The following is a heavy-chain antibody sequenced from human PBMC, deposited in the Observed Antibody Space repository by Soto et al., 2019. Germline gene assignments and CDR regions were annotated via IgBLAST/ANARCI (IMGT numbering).Heavy chain of an antibody. Sequence: SVKVSCKASGYTFTSYGISWVRQAPGQGLEWMGRIIPILGIANYAQKFQGRVTITADKSTSTAYMELSSLRSEDTAVYYCARVDYGGNSDYWGQGTLVTVSS. CDR2: IIPILGIA. CDR1: GYTFTSYG. D-gene: IGHD4-17*01. J-gene: IGHJ4*02. CDR3: ARVDYGGNSDY. V-gene: IGHV1-69*04.